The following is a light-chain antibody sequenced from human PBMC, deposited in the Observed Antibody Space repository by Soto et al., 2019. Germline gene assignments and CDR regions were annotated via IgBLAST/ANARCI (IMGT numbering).Light chain of an antibody. CDR3: LQYRASPST. Sequence: DIQMTQSPSSLSASVGDRVTITCRASQGIDNYLAWFQQKAGKAPKPLIYGASTLLSGVPSNFSGSASGTDFTLTISSLQPEDLATYYCLQYRASPSTFGGGTKLDIK. CDR1: QGIDNY. CDR2: GAS. J-gene: IGKJ4*01. V-gene: IGKV1-16*02.